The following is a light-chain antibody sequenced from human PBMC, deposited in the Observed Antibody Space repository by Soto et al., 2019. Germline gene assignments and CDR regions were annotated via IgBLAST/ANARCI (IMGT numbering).Light chain of an antibody. Sequence: QSALTQPASVSGSPGQSIAISCAGTMRDVGAYNLVSWYQQHQGRAPQLIIYEVRNRPSGISFRFSGSKSGNTASLTISGLQAEDEADYYCSSYTSKSSLIFGGGTKRTVL. J-gene: IGLJ2*01. V-gene: IGLV2-14*01. CDR1: MRDVGAYNL. CDR2: EVR. CDR3: SSYTSKSSLI.